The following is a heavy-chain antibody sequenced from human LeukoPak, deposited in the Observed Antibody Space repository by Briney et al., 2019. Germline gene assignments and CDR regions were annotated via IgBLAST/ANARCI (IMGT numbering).Heavy chain of an antibody. D-gene: IGHD1-26*01. J-gene: IGHJ5*02. CDR1: GVSVSSGSYY. V-gene: IGHV4-61*01. Sequence: SETLSLTCTVSGVSVSSGSYYWSWIWRPPGKGLEWIGYIYYSGSTNYNPSLKSRVTISVDTSKNQFSLKLSSVTAADTAVYYCARAPTTGWFDTWGQGTLVTVSS. CDR2: IYYSGST. CDR3: ARAPTTGWFDT.